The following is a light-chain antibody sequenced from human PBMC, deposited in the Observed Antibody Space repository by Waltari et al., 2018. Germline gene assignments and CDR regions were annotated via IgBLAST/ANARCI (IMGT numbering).Light chain of an antibody. Sequence: DIVMTQSPVFQSVTLTDRVTITCRASRDIGRSLQWYQQTPGQPPKLLITSASESFSGVPSRFTGSGSGTEFTLTIDSLEAEDVATYFCHQSTSVPHTFGQGTKLEIK. CDR3: HQSTSVPHT. V-gene: IGKV6-21*01. CDR2: SAS. J-gene: IGKJ2*01. CDR1: RDIGRS.